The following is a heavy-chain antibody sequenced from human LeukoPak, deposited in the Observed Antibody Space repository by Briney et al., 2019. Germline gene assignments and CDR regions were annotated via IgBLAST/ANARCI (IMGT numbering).Heavy chain of an antibody. CDR2: ISGYNGNT. Sequence: ASVKVSCKASGYTFTNYGISWVRQAPGQGLEWMGWISGYNGNTNYAQKLQGRVTMTTDTSTSTAYMQLRSLRSDDTAVYYCARDASYYDSSGRYYYYGMDVWGQGTTVTVSS. J-gene: IGHJ6*02. CDR3: ARDASYYDSSGRYYYYGMDV. V-gene: IGHV1-18*01. CDR1: GYTFTNYG. D-gene: IGHD3-22*01.